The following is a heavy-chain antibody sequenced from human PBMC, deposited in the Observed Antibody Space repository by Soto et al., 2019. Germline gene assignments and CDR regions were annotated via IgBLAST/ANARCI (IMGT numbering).Heavy chain of an antibody. V-gene: IGHV1-3*01. CDR2: INCGSGNT. CDR3: ARGYTSGWTFDF. J-gene: IGHJ4*02. CDR1: GYNFTTYV. Sequence: QVQLVQSGAEVKQPGASASVSCKASGYNFTTYVVHWLRQAPGQGPEWMGWINCGSGNTVYPQKFQGRVTFTRDTSARTAYMDLNSLTSGDTAVYYCARGYTSGWTFDFWGRGTLVTVSS. D-gene: IGHD6-19*01.